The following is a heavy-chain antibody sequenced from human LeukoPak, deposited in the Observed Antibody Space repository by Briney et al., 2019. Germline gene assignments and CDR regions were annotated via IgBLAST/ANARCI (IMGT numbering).Heavy chain of an antibody. D-gene: IGHD5/OR15-5a*01. CDR3: ARVVSAWFDP. V-gene: IGHV1-69*05. J-gene: IGHJ5*02. Sequence: EASVKVSCKASAGTFSIYAISWVRQAPGQGLEWMGGIIPIFGTANYAQKFQGRVTISTDESTSTAYMELSSLRSEDTAVYYCARVVSAWFDPWGQGTLVTVSS. CDR1: AGTFSIYA. CDR2: IIPIFGTA.